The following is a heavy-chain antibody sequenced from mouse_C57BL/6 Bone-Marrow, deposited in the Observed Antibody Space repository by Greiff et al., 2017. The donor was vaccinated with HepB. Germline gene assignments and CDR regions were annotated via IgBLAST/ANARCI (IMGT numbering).Heavy chain of an antibody. CDR3: AYGNYVAMDY. CDR1: GYTFTSYW. D-gene: IGHD2-1*01. V-gene: IGHV1-69*01. J-gene: IGHJ4*01. CDR2: IDPSDSYT. Sequence: QVQLQQSGAELVMPGASVKLSCKASGYTFTSYWMHWVKQRPGQGLEWIGEIDPSDSYTNYNQKFKGKSTLTVDKSSSTAYMHLSSLTSEDSAVYYCAYGNYVAMDYWGQGTSVTVSS.